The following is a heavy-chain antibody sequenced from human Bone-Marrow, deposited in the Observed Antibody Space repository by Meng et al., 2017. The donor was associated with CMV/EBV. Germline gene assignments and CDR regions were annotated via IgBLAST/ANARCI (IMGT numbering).Heavy chain of an antibody. Sequence: ASVKVSCKASGYTFTSYGISWVRQAPGQGLEWMGWISAYNGNTNYAQKLQGRVTMTTDTSTSTAYMELRSLRSDDTAVDYCVRMPDIEPLPLWYTDAFDIWGQGTLVTVSS. CDR2: ISAYNGNT. J-gene: IGHJ4*02. CDR3: VRMPDIEPLPLWYTDAFDI. V-gene: IGHV1-18*01. D-gene: IGHD5-18*01. CDR1: GYTFTSYG.